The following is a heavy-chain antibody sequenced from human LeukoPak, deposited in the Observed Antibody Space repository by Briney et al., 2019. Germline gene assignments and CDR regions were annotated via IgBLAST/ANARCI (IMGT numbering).Heavy chain of an antibody. CDR1: GFTFSSYW. J-gene: IGHJ4*02. D-gene: IGHD2-21*01. CDR2: IKQDGSEK. V-gene: IGHV3-7*01. Sequence: GGSLRLSCAASGFTFSSYWMSWVRQAPGKGLEWVANIKQDGSEKYYVDSVKGRFTISRDNAKNSLYLQMNSQRAEDTAVYYCARVRCGDCYYFDYWGQGTLVTVSS. CDR3: ARVRCGDCYYFDY.